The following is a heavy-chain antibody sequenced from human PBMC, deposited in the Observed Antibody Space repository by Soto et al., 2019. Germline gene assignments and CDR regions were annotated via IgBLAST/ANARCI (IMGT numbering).Heavy chain of an antibody. CDR2: INPSGGST. V-gene: IGHV1-46*01. D-gene: IGHD3-3*01. Sequence: ASVKVSCKASGYTFTSYYMHWVRQAPGQGLEWMGIINPSGGSTSYAQKFQGRVTMTRDTSTSTVYMELSSLRSEDTAVYYCASDLIHYDFWSGYPGYYYYYGMDVWGQGTTVTV. J-gene: IGHJ6*02. CDR3: ASDLIHYDFWSGYPGYYYYYGMDV. CDR1: GYTFTSYY.